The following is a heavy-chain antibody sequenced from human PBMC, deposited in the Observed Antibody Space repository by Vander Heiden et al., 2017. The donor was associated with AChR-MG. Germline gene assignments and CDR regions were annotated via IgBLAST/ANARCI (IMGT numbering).Heavy chain of an antibody. J-gene: IGHJ4*02. CDR1: GFTFSSYA. CDR3: AKARGVVVAYSSFDY. Sequence: EVQLLESGGGLVQRGGSLRLSCAASGFTFSSYAMSWVRQAPGKGLEWVSAISGSGGSTYYADSVKGRFTISRDNSKNTLYLQMNSLRAEDTAVYYCAKARGVVVAYSSFDYWGQGTLVTVSS. V-gene: IGHV3-23*01. CDR2: ISGSGGST. D-gene: IGHD2-21*01.